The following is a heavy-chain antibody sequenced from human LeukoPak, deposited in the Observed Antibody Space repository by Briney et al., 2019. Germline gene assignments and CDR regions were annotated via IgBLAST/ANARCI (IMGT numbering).Heavy chain of an antibody. CDR3: ARVMGYCSGGSCYGY. D-gene: IGHD2-15*01. J-gene: IGHJ4*02. Sequence: ASVKVSCKASGYTFTSYGISWVRQAPGQGLEWMGWISAYNGNTNYAQKLQGRVTMTTDTPTSTAYMELRSLRSDDTAVYYCARVMGYCSGGSCYGYWGQGTLVTVSS. V-gene: IGHV1-18*01. CDR2: ISAYNGNT. CDR1: GYTFTSYG.